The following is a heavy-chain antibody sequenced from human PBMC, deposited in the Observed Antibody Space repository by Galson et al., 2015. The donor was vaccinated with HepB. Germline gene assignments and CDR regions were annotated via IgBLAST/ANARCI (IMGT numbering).Heavy chain of an antibody. CDR3: ARTHDDFWSGSIYHYYMGV. Sequence: QSGAEVKKPGESLRISCQASGYGFSNYWITWVRQVPGKGLEWMGTIDPSDSYTPYSLSFQGHGTISVDKSMSTVYLQWTSLKASDTAMYFCARTHDDFWSGSIYHYYMGVWGKGTTVTVSS. J-gene: IGHJ6*03. CDR1: GYGFSNYW. V-gene: IGHV5-10-1*01. D-gene: IGHD3-3*01. CDR2: IDPSDSYT.